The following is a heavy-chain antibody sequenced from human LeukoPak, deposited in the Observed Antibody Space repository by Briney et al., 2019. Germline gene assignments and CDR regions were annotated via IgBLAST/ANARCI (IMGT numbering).Heavy chain of an antibody. V-gene: IGHV1-69*02. Sequence: VASVKVSCKASGGTFSSYTISWVRQAPGQGLEWMGRIIPILDIANYAQKFQGRATITADKSTSTAYMELSSLRSEDTAVYYCARVRFRGDNYFDYWGQGTLVTVSS. CDR3: ARVRFRGDNYFDY. CDR2: IIPILDIA. CDR1: GGTFSSYT. D-gene: IGHD3-10*01. J-gene: IGHJ4*02.